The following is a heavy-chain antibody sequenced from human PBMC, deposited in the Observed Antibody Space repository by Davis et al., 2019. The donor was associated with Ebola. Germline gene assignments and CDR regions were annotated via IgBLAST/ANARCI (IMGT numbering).Heavy chain of an antibody. J-gene: IGHJ4*02. Sequence: GESLKISCTASGFTFGDYAMSWVRQAPGKGLEWVGFIRSKAYGGTTEYAASVKGRFTISRDDSKSTAYLQMNSLKTEDTAVYYCTRGVAYWGQGTLVTVSS. CDR3: TRGVAY. V-gene: IGHV3-49*04. CDR2: IRSKAYGGTT. CDR1: GFTFGDYA.